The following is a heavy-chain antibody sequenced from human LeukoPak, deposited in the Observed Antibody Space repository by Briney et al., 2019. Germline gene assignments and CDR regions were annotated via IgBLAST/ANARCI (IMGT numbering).Heavy chain of an antibody. D-gene: IGHD3-10*01. Sequence: PGGSLRLSCAASGFTFSNYGMHWARQAPGKGLEWVAVISYDGSNKYYADSVKGRFTISRDNSKNTLYLQMKSLRAEDTAVYYCARDRKGYYYGSGSYYPPDYWGQGTLVTVSS. J-gene: IGHJ4*02. V-gene: IGHV3-30*19. CDR2: ISYDGSNK. CDR3: ARDRKGYYYGSGSYYPPDY. CDR1: GFTFSNYG.